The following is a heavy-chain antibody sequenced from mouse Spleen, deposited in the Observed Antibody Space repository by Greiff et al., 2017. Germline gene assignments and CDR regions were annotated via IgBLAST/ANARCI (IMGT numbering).Heavy chain of an antibody. D-gene: IGHD2-5*01. J-gene: IGHJ4*01. V-gene: IGHV3-6*01. CDR3: ARVTSKDYYAMDY. CDR2: ISYDGSN. CDR1: GYSITSGYY. Sequence: EVQLQESGPGLVKPSQSLSLTCSVPGYSITSGYYWNWIRQFPGNKLEWMGYISYDGSNNYNPSLKNRISITRDTSKNQFFLKLNSVTTEDTATYYCARVTSKDYYAMDYWGQGTSVTVSS.